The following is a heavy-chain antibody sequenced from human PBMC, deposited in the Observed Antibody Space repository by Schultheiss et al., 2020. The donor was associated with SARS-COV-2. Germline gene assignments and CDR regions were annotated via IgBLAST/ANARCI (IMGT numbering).Heavy chain of an antibody. CDR3: ARAGNDLEDYFDY. CDR2: IYYSGST. V-gene: IGHV4-4*02. J-gene: IGHJ4*02. D-gene: IGHD1-1*01. CDR1: GGSISSSNW. Sequence: SETLSLTCAVSGGSISSSNWWSWVRQPPGKGLEWIGYIYYSGSTYYNPSLKSRVTISVDTSKNQFSLKLSSVTAADTAVYYCARAGNDLEDYFDYWGQGTLVTVSS.